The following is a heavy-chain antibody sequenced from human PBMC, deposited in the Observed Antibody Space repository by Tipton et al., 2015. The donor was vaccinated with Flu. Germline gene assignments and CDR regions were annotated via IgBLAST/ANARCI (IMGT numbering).Heavy chain of an antibody. Sequence: TLSLTCTVSGASLSGGGYYWSWTRQYPGKGLEWIGHILGNGNTFYKPSLKSRFTLSLDTSKTQFSLNVTSVTAADTAVYYCARGSGSGTEMIFDFWGQGTLVTVSS. CDR3: ARGSGSGTEMIFDF. D-gene: IGHD3-10*01. V-gene: IGHV4-31*03. J-gene: IGHJ4*02. CDR1: GASLSGGGYY. CDR2: ILGNGNT.